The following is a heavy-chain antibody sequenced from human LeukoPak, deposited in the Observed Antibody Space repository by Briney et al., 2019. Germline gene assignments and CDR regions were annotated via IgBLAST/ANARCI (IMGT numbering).Heavy chain of an antibody. J-gene: IGHJ4*02. V-gene: IGHV3-23*01. CDR1: GFTFSSYA. Sequence: GGSLRLSCAASGFTFSSYAMSWVRQAPGKGLEWVSAISVSGGSPYYADSVKGRFTVSRDNSKNTLYVQMNSLRVEDSAVYYCAKSRLSIFGVVMAGPDYWGQGTLVTVSS. CDR2: ISVSGGSP. CDR3: AKSRLSIFGVVMAGPDY. D-gene: IGHD3-3*01.